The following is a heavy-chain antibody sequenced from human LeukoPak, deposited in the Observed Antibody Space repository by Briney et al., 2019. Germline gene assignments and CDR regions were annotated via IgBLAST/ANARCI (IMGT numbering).Heavy chain of an antibody. V-gene: IGHV4-39*07. CDR1: GGSISSSSYY. CDR3: ARDRRIGEHDY. J-gene: IGHJ4*02. CDR2: IYYSGST. Sequence: SETLSLTCTVSGGSISSSSYYWGWIRQPPGKGLEWIGNIYYSGSTYYNPSLESRVTISVDTSKNQFSLKLSSVTAADTAVYYCARDRRIGEHDYWGQGTLVTVSS. D-gene: IGHD1/OR15-1a*01.